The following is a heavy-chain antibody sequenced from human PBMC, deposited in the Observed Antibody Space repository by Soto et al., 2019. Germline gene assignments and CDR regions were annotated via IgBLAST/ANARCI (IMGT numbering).Heavy chain of an antibody. Sequence: ASVKVSCKASGYTFTSYYMHWVRQAPGQGLEWMGIINPSGGSTSYAQKFQGRVTMTRDTSTSTVYMELSSLRSEDTAVYYCARLPSVAAAGTRSDYWGQGTLVTVSS. CDR1: GYTFTSYY. V-gene: IGHV1-46*03. J-gene: IGHJ4*02. CDR2: INPSGGST. CDR3: ARLPSVAAAGTRSDY. D-gene: IGHD6-13*01.